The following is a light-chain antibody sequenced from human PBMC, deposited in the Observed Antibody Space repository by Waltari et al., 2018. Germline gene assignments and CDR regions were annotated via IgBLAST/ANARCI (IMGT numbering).Light chain of an antibody. CDR3: SSYSSSATLDV. V-gene: IGLV2-14*03. J-gene: IGLJ1*01. CDR2: DVS. Sequence: QSALTPPASVSGSPGQSITISCTGTSSDIGSYNFASWYQQHPGNAPKLLIYDVSNRPSGVSDRFSGSKSGNTASLTISGLQADDEADYYCSSYSSSATLDVFGSGTTV. CDR1: SSDIGSYNF.